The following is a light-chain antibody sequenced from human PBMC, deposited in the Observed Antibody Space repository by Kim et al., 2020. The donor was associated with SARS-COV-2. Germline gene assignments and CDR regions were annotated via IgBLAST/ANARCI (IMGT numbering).Light chain of an antibody. CDR3: AAWDGTMYGPV. CDR1: TSNIGSNT. J-gene: IGLJ2*01. V-gene: IGLV1-44*01. CDR2: NDN. Sequence: GQRVSISCSGSTSNIGSNTVNWYQQLPGTAPKLLIFNDNQRPSGVPDRFSGSKSGTSASLAISGLQSEDEADYSCAAWDGTMYGPVFGGGTQLTVL.